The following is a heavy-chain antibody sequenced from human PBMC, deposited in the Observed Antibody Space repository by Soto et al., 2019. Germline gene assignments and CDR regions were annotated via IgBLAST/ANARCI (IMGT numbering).Heavy chain of an antibody. J-gene: IGHJ4*02. CDR1: GFTFSSYG. Sequence: QVQLVESGGGVVQPGRSLRLSCAASGFTFSSYGIHWVRQAPGKGLEWVAFISYDGSSKYYADSVKGRFTISRDNSKNTLYLQMNSLRAEDTAVYCCANSATLPTPLDSWGQGTLVTVSS. CDR3: ANSATLPTPLDS. D-gene: IGHD1-26*01. CDR2: ISYDGSSK. V-gene: IGHV3-30*18.